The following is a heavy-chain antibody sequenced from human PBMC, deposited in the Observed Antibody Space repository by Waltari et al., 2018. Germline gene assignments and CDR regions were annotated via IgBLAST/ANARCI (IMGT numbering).Heavy chain of an antibody. D-gene: IGHD2-15*01. J-gene: IGHJ4*02. CDR1: GDPMSGNSW. V-gene: IGHV4-4*02. CDR3: ARDLGRGLFLDS. CDR2: VHRNGRT. Sequence: QLQLQESGPGLVKPSGTLSLTCVVSGDPMSGNSWWRWVRQSPDQGLEWIGQVHRNGRTNYNPSLASRAIVSLDSSMNQFSLRILSATAADTAVYYCARDLGRGLFLDSWGQGTLVTVSP.